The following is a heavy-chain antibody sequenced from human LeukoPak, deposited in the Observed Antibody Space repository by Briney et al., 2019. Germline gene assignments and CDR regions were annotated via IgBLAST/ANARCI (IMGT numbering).Heavy chain of an antibody. CDR3: ARDMVRGRGWFDP. Sequence: SETLSLTCAVSGYSISRGYYWGWIRQPPGKGLEWIGSIYHSGSTYYNPSPKSRVTISVDTSKNQSSLKLSSVTAADTAVYYCARDMVRGRGWFDPWGQGTLVTVSS. D-gene: IGHD3-10*01. CDR1: GYSISRGYY. J-gene: IGHJ5*02. CDR2: IYHSGST. V-gene: IGHV4-38-2*02.